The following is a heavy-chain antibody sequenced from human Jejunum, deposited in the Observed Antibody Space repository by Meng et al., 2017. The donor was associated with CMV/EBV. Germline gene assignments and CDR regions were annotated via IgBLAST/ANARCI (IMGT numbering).Heavy chain of an antibody. CDR2: TRNKANSYIT. J-gene: IGHJ4*02. CDR3: ARVFRPGYYFDY. D-gene: IGHD5-12*01. Sequence: SGFTFSDHYMDWVRQAPGKGLEWVGRTRNKANSYITEYAASVKGRFTISRDDSKTSLYLQMNSLKTEDTAVYYCARVFRPGYYFDYWGQGTLVTVSS. CDR1: GFTFSDHY. V-gene: IGHV3-72*01.